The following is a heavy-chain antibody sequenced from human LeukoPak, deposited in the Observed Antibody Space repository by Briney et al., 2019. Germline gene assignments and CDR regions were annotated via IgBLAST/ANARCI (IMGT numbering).Heavy chain of an antibody. Sequence: GGSLRLSCAAPGFTFSSYAMNWVRQAPGKGPEWVSGINGSGGSTYYADSVKGRFTISRDNSKNTLYLQMNNLRAEDTAVYYYAKGRGIVVVTGPDYWSQGTLVTVSS. CDR2: INGSGGST. J-gene: IGHJ4*02. V-gene: IGHV3-23*01. CDR1: GFTFSSYA. CDR3: AKGRGIVVVTGPDY. D-gene: IGHD2-21*02.